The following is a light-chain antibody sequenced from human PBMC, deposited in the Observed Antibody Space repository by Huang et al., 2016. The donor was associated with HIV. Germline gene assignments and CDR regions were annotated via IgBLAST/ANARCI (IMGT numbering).Light chain of an antibody. CDR1: QNVLSASNNKTY. J-gene: IGKJ1*01. Sequence: DVVLTQSPDSLAVSLGDRATINCKSSQNVLSASNNKTYLARYQLKPGQPPKVLIYWASTRESGVPYRYSGGGSATDFTLSISSLQPEDVAIYYCQLYYTLPGFGQGTKVEIK. CDR3: QLYYTLPG. V-gene: IGKV4-1*01. CDR2: WAS.